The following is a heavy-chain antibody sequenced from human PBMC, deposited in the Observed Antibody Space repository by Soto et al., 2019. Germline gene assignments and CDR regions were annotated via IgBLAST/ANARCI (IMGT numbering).Heavy chain of an antibody. CDR3: ARESSSWVDAFDI. CDR2: ISSNGGST. V-gene: IGHV3-64*01. CDR1: GFTFSSYS. Sequence: GGSLRLSCAASGFTFSSYSMSWVRQAPGKGLEYVSAISSNGGSTYYANSVKGRFTISRDNSKNTLKLQMGSLRAEDMAVYYCARESSSWVDAFDIWGQGTMVTVSS. J-gene: IGHJ3*02. D-gene: IGHD6-13*01.